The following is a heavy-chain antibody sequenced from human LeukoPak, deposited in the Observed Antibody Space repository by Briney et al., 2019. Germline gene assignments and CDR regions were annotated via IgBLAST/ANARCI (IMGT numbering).Heavy chain of an antibody. CDR3: AKDLTAAASLRVDP. Sequence: PAGGSLRLSCVTSGFAFSNYAMSWVRRAPGKGLEWVAAITASGGSTFHADSVKGRFTISRDNSIDTLYLQMSSLRAEDTAIYYCAKDLTAAASLRVDPWGQGALVTVSS. V-gene: IGHV3-23*01. D-gene: IGHD6-13*01. CDR2: ITASGGST. CDR1: GFAFSNYA. J-gene: IGHJ5*02.